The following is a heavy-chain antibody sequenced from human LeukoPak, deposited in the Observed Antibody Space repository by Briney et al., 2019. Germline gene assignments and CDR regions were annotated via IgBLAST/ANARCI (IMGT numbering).Heavy chain of an antibody. CDR1: GGSFSGYY. CDR2: INHSGST. V-gene: IGHV4-34*01. Sequence: PSETLSLTCAVYGGSFSGYYWSWIRQPPGKGLEWIGEINHSGSTNYNPSLKSRVTISVDTSKNQFSLKLSSVTAADTAVYYCARGQPDTIFGVVIIRHYYYYMDVWGKGTTVTVPS. CDR3: ARGQPDTIFGVVIIRHYYYYMDV. D-gene: IGHD3-3*01. J-gene: IGHJ6*03.